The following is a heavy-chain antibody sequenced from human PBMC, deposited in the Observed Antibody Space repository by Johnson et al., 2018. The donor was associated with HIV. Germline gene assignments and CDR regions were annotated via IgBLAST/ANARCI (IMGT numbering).Heavy chain of an antibody. CDR2: ISYDGSNK. V-gene: IGHV3-30*03. CDR3: ATIAAHGAAFDI. Sequence: QVQLVESGGGVVQPGRSLRLSCAASGFTFSSYGIHWVRQAPGKGPEWVAVISYDGSNKYYADSVKGRFTISRDNSKNTLYLQMNSLRPEDTAAYYCATIAAHGAAFDIWGQGTVVTVSS. J-gene: IGHJ3*02. D-gene: IGHD6-25*01. CDR1: GFTFSSYG.